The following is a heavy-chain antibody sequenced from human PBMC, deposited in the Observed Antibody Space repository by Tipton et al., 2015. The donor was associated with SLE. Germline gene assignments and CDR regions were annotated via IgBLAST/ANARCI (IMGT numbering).Heavy chain of an antibody. CDR2: IYFTGST. J-gene: IGHJ4*02. D-gene: IGHD6-19*01. CDR3: ARGRTSTVAATSPFDY. Sequence: TLSLTCTVSGGSISSHYWSWIRQPPGKGLEWIGYIYFTGSTNYNPSLKSRVTISVDVSKNQFSLKLTSVTAADTAVYYCARGRTSTVAATSPFDYWGQGTLVTVSS. V-gene: IGHV4-59*11. CDR1: GGSISSHY.